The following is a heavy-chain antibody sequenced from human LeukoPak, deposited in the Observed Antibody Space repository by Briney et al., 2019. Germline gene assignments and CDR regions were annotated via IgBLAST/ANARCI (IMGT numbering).Heavy chain of an antibody. CDR2: INSDGSSK. CDR1: GFTFSSYW. D-gene: IGHD3-22*01. Sequence: GGSLRLSCAASGFTFSSYWMHWLRPAPGKGLVWVSRINSDGSSKSYADSVKGRFTISRDNSKNTVYLQMNNMRVDDTAVYYCARVVGWHWFDPWGQGTLVTVSS. CDR3: ARVVGWHWFDP. J-gene: IGHJ5*02. V-gene: IGHV3-74*01.